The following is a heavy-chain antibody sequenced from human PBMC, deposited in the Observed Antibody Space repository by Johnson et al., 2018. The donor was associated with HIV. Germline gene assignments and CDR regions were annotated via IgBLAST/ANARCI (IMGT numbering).Heavy chain of an antibody. D-gene: IGHD1-26*01. J-gene: IGHJ3*02. Sequence: QMQLVESGVGVVQPGGSLRLSCAASGFTFSSYGMHWVRQAPGKGLEWVAFIRYVGSNKYYADSVKGRFTISRDNSKNPLYLQMNSLRAEDTAVYYCAKDPVGATWAFDIWGQGTMVTVSS. CDR1: GFTFSSYG. CDR2: IRYVGSNK. V-gene: IGHV3-30*02. CDR3: AKDPVGATWAFDI.